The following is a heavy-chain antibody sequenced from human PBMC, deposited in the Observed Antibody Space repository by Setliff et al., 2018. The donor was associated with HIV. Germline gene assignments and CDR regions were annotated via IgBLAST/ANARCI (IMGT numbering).Heavy chain of an antibody. V-gene: IGHV4-39*07. CDR3: ARGFSGDYIFTGYMDV. J-gene: IGHJ6*03. Sequence: SETLSLTCTVSGGSISSNSYYWGWFRQPPGKGLEWIGSIYYSGSTYYTPSLKSRVTLSVDTSKNQSSLKLTSVTAADTAFYYCARGFSGDYIFTGYMDVWGKGNTVTVSS. CDR2: IYYSGST. D-gene: IGHD3-3*01. CDR1: GGSISSNSYY.